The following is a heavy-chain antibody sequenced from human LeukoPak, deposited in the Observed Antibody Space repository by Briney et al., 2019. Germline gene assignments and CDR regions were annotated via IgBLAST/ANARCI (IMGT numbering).Heavy chain of an antibody. Sequence: PGGSLRLSCAASGFTFDDYAMHWVRQAPGKGLEWVSGISWNSGSIGYADSVKGRFTISRDNAKNSLYLQMNSLRAEDTALYYCAKSLTYYYGSGSYYRQEKVTYYFDYWGQGTLVTVSS. CDR3: AKSLTYYYGSGSYYRQEKVTYYFDY. J-gene: IGHJ4*02. CDR2: ISWNSGSI. D-gene: IGHD3-10*01. CDR1: GFTFDDYA. V-gene: IGHV3-9*01.